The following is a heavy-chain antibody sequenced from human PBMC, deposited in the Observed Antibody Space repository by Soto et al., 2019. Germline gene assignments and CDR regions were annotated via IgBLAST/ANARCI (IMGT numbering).Heavy chain of an antibody. CDR3: AKSITIFGVTDY. CDR1: GFTFSSYG. J-gene: IGHJ4*02. Sequence: QVQLVESGGGVVQPGRSLRHSCAASGFTFSSYGMHWVRQAPGKGLEWVAVISYDGSNKYYADSVKGRFTISRDNSKNTLYLQMNSLRAEDTAVYYCAKSITIFGVTDYWGQGTLVTVSS. CDR2: ISYDGSNK. V-gene: IGHV3-30*18. D-gene: IGHD3-3*01.